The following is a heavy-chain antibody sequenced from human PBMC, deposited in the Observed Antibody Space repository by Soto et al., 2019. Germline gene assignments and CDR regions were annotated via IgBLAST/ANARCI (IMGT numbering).Heavy chain of an antibody. J-gene: IGHJ6*03. Sequence: QVQLQESGPGLVKPSQTLSLTCTVSGGSISSGGYYWSWIRQHSGKGLEWIGYIYYSGSTYYNPSLKSRVTISVDTSKNQFSLKLSSVTAADTAVYYCARDGNYGSGSRSYYYYYMDVWGKGTTVTVS. D-gene: IGHD3-10*01. CDR3: ARDGNYGSGSRSYYYYYMDV. V-gene: IGHV4-31*03. CDR2: IYYSGST. CDR1: GGSISSGGYY.